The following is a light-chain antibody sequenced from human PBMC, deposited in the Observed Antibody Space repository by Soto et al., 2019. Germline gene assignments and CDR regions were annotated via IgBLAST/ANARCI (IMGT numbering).Light chain of an antibody. CDR3: SSFRSTNTVV. CDR2: EVS. J-gene: IGLJ2*01. CDR1: NSDVGGYNY. Sequence: QSPLTQPASGSGSPGQSITISCTGTNSDVGGYNYVSWYQQHPGKVPKLMIFEVSNRPSGVSNRFSGSKSGDTASLTISGLQAEDEADYYCSSFRSTNTVVFGGGTKLTVL. V-gene: IGLV2-14*01.